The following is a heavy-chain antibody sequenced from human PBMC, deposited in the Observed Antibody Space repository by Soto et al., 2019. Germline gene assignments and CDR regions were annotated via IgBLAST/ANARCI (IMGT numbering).Heavy chain of an antibody. D-gene: IGHD2-15*01. J-gene: IGHJ2*01. CDR1: GGTFSSYA. CDR2: NIPNFGTA. CDR3: ASWYCIGGSCHHGRNVYWYFDL. V-gene: IGHV1-69*13. Sequence: SVKVSCKASGGTFSSYAISWVRQAPGQGLEWMGGNIPNFGTANYAQKFQGRVTITADESTSTAYMKLSSLRSEDTAVYYCASWYCIGGSCHHGRNVYWYFDLCGRGTLVTVSS.